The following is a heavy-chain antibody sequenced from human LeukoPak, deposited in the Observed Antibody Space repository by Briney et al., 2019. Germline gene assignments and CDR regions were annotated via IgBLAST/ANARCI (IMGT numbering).Heavy chain of an antibody. CDR2: IYENGGTT. D-gene: IGHD2-21*01. Sequence: PGGSLRLSCVGSGFTFRSHAMSWVHQAPEKGLEFVSGIYENGGTTYYADSVKGRFSISRDNSKNTLYLQMDSPRGEDTAVYYCAKDFRIGYSAHFDYWGQGALVTVSS. CDR3: AKDFRIGYSAHFDY. CDR1: GFTFRSHA. J-gene: IGHJ4*02. V-gene: IGHV3-23*01.